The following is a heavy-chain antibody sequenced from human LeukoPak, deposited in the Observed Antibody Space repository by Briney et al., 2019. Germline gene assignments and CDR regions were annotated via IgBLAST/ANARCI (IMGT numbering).Heavy chain of an antibody. CDR3: AREDSSSFDY. Sequence: PGRSLRLSCAASGFTFSSYGMHWVRQAPGKGLEWVSVISYDGSSTYYADSVKGRFTISRDKSKNTLYLQMNSLRAEDTAVYYCAREDSSSFDYWGQGTLVTVSS. V-gene: IGHV3-30*03. CDR2: ISYDGSST. J-gene: IGHJ4*02. D-gene: IGHD6-6*01. CDR1: GFTFSSYG.